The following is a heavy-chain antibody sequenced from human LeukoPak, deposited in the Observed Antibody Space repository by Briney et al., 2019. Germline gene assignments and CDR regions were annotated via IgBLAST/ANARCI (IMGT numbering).Heavy chain of an antibody. CDR2: INPNSGGT. Sequence: GSVQVSCHASGYTFTCYYMHWVRQAPGQGLEWMGWINPNSGGTNYSQKFQGRVTMTRDTSISTAYMELSRLRSDDTAVYYCARSRNYGDYESYYMDVWGKGTTVTVSS. J-gene: IGHJ6*03. V-gene: IGHV1-2*02. CDR3: ARSRNYGDYESYYMDV. D-gene: IGHD4-17*01. CDR1: GYTFTCYY.